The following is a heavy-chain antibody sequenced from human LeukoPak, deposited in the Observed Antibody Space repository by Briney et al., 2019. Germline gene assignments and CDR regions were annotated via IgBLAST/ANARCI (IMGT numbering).Heavy chain of an antibody. J-gene: IGHJ6*02. Sequence: GGCLRLPCAASGFTFSRYWMHWVRQAPGKGLMWVSRIDGDGRSTNYADSVKGRFTISRDNAKNTLYLQMNSLRAEDTAVYYCARDYYVMDVWGQGTTVTVSS. CDR2: IDGDGRST. V-gene: IGHV3-74*01. CDR1: GFTFSRYW. CDR3: ARDYYVMDV.